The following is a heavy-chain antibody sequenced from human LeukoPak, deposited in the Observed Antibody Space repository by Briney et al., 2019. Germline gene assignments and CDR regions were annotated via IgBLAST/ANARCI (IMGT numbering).Heavy chain of an antibody. Sequence: GGSLRLSCTASGFIVSDNYMSWVRQAPGKKLEGVSVIANGGTTYYADSVEGRFTISRDSAKNTVFLQMDSLRAEDTAVYYCARDLRGSGHGHWGQGTLVTVSS. CDR1: GFIVSDNY. CDR3: ARDLRGSGHGH. D-gene: IGHD2-15*01. CDR2: IANGGTT. J-gene: IGHJ4*02. V-gene: IGHV3-66*01.